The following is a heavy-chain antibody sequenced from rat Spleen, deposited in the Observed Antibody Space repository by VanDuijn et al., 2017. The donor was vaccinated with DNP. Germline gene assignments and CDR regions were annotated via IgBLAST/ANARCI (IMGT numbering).Heavy chain of an antibody. Sequence: EVQLVESGGGLVQPGRSMKLSCAASGFTFSNYDMAWVRQAPKKGLEWVATISYDGSSTNYRDSVKGRFTISRDNAKSTLYLQMDSLRSEDTATYYCAKHRYNSGYGDHWGQGVMVTVSS. CDR1: GFTFSNYD. J-gene: IGHJ2*01. D-gene: IGHD4-3*01. CDR2: ISYDGSST. CDR3: AKHRYNSGYGDH. V-gene: IGHV5-7*01.